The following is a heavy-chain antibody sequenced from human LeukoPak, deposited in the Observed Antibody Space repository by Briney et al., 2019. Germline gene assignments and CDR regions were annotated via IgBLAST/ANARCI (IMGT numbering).Heavy chain of an antibody. J-gene: IGHJ4*02. CDR1: GLTVSRNY. D-gene: IGHD2-2*01. CDR2: ISGRGGTT. V-gene: IGHV3-23*01. CDR3: AKEDCSSTSCWYFDY. Sequence: SGGSRRLSCAASGLTVSRNYMGWVRQAPGEGLEWVSAISGRGGTTYYADSVKGRFTISRDNSKNTLYLQMNSLRAEDTAVYYCAKEDCSSTSCWYFDYWGQGTLVTVSS.